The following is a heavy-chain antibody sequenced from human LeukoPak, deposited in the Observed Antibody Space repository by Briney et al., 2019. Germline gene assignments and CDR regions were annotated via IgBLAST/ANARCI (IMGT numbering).Heavy chain of an antibody. CDR2: ISWNSGSI. D-gene: IGHD3-22*01. V-gene: IGHV3-9*01. J-gene: IGHJ3*02. Sequence: GRSLRLSCAASGFTFDDYAMHWVRQAPGKGLEWVSGISWNSGSIGYADSVKGRFTISRDNAKNSLYLQMNSLRAEDTAVYYCARDEAFTMIVVVTKSPHAFDIWGQGTMVTVSS. CDR1: GFTFDDYA. CDR3: ARDEAFTMIVVVTKSPHAFDI.